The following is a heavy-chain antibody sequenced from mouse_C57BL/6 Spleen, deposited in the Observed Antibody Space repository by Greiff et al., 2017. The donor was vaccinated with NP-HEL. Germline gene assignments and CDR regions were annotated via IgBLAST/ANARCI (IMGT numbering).Heavy chain of an antibody. D-gene: IGHD2-5*01. CDR2: ISYSGST. V-gene: IGHV3-8*01. CDR3: ARYSNYGYWYFDV. CDR1: GYSITSDY. J-gene: IGHJ1*03. Sequence: DVQLQESGPGLAKPSQTLSLTCSVPGYSITSDYWNWIRKFPGNKLEYMGYISYSGSTYYNPSLKSRISITRDTSKNQYYLQLNSVTTEDTATDYCARYSNYGYWYFDVWGTGTTVTVSS.